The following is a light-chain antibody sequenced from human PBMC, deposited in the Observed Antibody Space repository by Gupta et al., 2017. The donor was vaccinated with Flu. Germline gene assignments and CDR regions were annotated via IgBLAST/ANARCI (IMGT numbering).Light chain of an antibody. CDR2: DAS. CDR1: QSVSSY. V-gene: IGKV3-11*01. J-gene: IGKJ3*01. Sequence: EIVLTQSPATLSLSPGESATLSCRASQSVSSYLAWYQQKPGQAPRLLIYDASNRATGIPARFSGSGSGTDFTLTISSLEPEDVAVYYCQQRSNWPPPFTFGPGTKVDIK. CDR3: QQRSNWPPPFT.